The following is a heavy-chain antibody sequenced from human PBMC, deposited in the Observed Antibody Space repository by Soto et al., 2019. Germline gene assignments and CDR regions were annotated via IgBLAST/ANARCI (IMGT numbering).Heavy chain of an antibody. CDR1: GGSISSGNCY. D-gene: IGHD5-18*01. CDR2: ISYSGST. J-gene: IGHJ4*02. Sequence: QVQLQESGPGLVKPSQTLSLTCTVSGGSISSGNCYWSWIRQPPGKGLEWIGFISYSGSTYYSLSLKSRVTISVDTDKIQFSLNLIFVTAADTVVYYCATMGTPATGLYYFDYWGQGTLVTVSS. V-gene: IGHV4-30-4*01. CDR3: ATMGTPATGLYYFDY.